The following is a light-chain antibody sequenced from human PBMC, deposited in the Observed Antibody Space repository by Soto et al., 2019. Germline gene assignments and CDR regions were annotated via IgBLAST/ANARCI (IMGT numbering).Light chain of an antibody. V-gene: IGKV1-39*01. Sequence: DIQMTQSPSSLSASVGDRVTMTCRASQSITTHVNWYQQKPGKAPKLLIYAASILHSGVPSRFSGSGSGTDFPLTISSLQPEDFATYFCQQSYSTPTPPTFGQGTKVQIK. CDR1: QSITTH. CDR2: AAS. J-gene: IGKJ2*01. CDR3: QQSYSTPTPPT.